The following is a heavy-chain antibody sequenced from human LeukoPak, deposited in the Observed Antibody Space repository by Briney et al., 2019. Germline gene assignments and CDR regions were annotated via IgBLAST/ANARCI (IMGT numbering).Heavy chain of an antibody. CDR1: GFTVSSYE. CDR2: ISNSGSTK. V-gene: IGHV3-48*03. CDR3: AREKIRSGSYELDY. J-gene: IGHJ4*02. D-gene: IGHD3-10*01. Sequence: GGSLRLFCVSSGFTVSSYEMNWARQAPGKGLEWVSYISNSGSTKYYADSVQGRFTVSRDNAKNSLYLQMNSLRVEDTAVYYCAREKIRSGSYELDYGGQGTLVTVSS.